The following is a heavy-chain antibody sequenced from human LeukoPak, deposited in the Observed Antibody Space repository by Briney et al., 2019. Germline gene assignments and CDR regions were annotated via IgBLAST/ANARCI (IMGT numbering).Heavy chain of an antibody. D-gene: IGHD2-21*02. V-gene: IGHV1-18*01. Sequence: ASVKVSCKASGYTFTSYGITWVRQAPGQGLEWMGWISAYNGNTNYAQKVQGRVTMTRDTSTSTAYMELRSLRSDDTAVYYCVREEGDWGDAFDIWGQGTLVTVSS. CDR1: GYTFTSYG. CDR3: VREEGDWGDAFDI. CDR2: ISAYNGNT. J-gene: IGHJ3*02.